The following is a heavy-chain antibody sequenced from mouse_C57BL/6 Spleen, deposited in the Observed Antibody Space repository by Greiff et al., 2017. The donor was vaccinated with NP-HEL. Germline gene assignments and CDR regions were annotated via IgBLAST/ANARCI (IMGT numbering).Heavy chain of an antibody. Sequence: VQLQQSGAELVKPGASVKLSCKASGYTFTSYWMHWVKQRPGQGLEWIGMIHPNSGSTNYNEKFKSKATLTVDKSSSTAYMQLSSLTSEDSAVYYCAREDYGSSYVGYWGQGTTLTVSS. D-gene: IGHD1-1*01. J-gene: IGHJ2*01. CDR2: IHPNSGST. CDR1: GYTFTSYW. CDR3: AREDYGSSYVGY. V-gene: IGHV1-64*01.